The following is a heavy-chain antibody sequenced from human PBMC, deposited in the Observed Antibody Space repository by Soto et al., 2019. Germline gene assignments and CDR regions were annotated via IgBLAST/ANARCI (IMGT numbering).Heavy chain of an antibody. CDR2: IYYSGST. CDR3: ARCTGSDYGDYNYYYYYYMDV. Sequence: SETLSLTCTVSGGSISSGGYYWSWIRQHPGKGLEWIGYIYYSGSTYYNPSLKSRVTISVDTSKNQFSLKLSSVTAADTAVYYRARCTGSDYGDYNYYYYYYMDVWGKGTTVTVSS. V-gene: IGHV4-31*03. J-gene: IGHJ6*03. CDR1: GGSISSGGYY. D-gene: IGHD4-17*01.